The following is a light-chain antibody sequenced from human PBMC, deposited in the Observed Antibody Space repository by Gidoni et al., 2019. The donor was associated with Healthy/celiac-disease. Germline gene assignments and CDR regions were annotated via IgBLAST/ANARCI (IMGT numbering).Light chain of an antibody. J-gene: IGKJ1*01. CDR2: AAS. CDR3: QQSYSTPTWT. CDR1: QSIRSY. Sequence: DIQMTQSPSSLSASVGDRVTITCRASQSIRSYLNWYQQKPGKAPKLLIYAASSLQSGVPSRFSGSGSGADFTLTISSLQPEGCAKYYCQQSYSTPTWTFGQGTKVEIK. V-gene: IGKV1-39*01.